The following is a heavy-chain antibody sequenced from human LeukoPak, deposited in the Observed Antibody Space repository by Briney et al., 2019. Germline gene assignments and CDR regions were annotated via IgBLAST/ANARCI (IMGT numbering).Heavy chain of an antibody. J-gene: IGHJ4*02. CDR3: ASLKPTYYDILTGSESGY. D-gene: IGHD3-9*01. V-gene: IGHV3-23*01. Sequence: GGSLRLSCAASGFTFSNYAMNWVRQAPGKGLEWVSTISDSGGSTYYADSVKGRFTISRYNPKNTLYLQINSLRAEDTAVYYCASLKPTYYDILTGSESGYWGQGTLVTVSS. CDR1: GFTFSNYA. CDR2: ISDSGGST.